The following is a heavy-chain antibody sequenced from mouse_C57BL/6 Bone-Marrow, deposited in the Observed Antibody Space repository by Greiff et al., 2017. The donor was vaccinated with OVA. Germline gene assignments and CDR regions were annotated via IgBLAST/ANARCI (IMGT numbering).Heavy chain of an antibody. D-gene: IGHD1-1*01. Sequence: VKLQESGPGLVQPSQSLSITCTVSGFSLTSYGVHWVRQSPGKGLEWLGVIWSGGSTDYNAAFISRLSISKDNSKSQFFFKMNSLQADDTAIYYGARNHYGSTYYAMDYWGQGTSVTVSS. CDR3: ARNHYGSTYYAMDY. V-gene: IGHV2-2*01. J-gene: IGHJ4*01. CDR1: GFSLTSYG. CDR2: IWSGGST.